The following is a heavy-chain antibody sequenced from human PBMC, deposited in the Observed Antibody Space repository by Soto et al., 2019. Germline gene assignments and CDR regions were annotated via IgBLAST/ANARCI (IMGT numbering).Heavy chain of an antibody. CDR3: ATFGVVVRPTSVRYGVDD. CDR1: GFSFSSYV. CDR2: ISTSDVYT. V-gene: IGHV3-23*01. D-gene: IGHD2-15*01. Sequence: GGSLRLSCAASGFSFSSYVMNWVRQAPGEGLEWVSSISTSDVYTYYADSVKGRFTISRDNSKNTLNLQMHSLRVEDTATYYCATFGVVVRPTSVRYGVDDSGHGPTVTVCS. J-gene: IGHJ6*02.